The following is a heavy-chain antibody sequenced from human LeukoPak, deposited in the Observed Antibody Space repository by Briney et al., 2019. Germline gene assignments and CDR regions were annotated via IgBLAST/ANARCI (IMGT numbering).Heavy chain of an antibody. CDR2: AGWAGGTT. CDR3: AKELDTNY. CDR1: GFTYDRYT. J-gene: IGHJ4*02. Sequence: GGSLRLSCATSGFTYDRYTIHWVRQAPGKGLEWVSLAGWAGGTTYYSDSVRGRFTISRDSGKNSMYLQMNSLTTDDTAFYFCAKELDTNYWGQGALVTVSS. V-gene: IGHV3-43*01. D-gene: IGHD2-8*01.